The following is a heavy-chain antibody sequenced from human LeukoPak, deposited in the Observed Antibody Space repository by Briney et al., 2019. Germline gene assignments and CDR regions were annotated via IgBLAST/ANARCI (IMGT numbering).Heavy chain of an antibody. D-gene: IGHD3-3*01. CDR2: IYYSGST. J-gene: IGHJ4*02. CDR1: GGSISSYY. Sequence: SETLSLTCTVSGGSISSYYWSWIRQPPGKGLEWIGYIYYSGSTNYNPSLKSRVTISVDTSKNQFSLKLSSVTAADTAVYYCARGSGYNFWSGYSYFDYWGQGTLVTVSS. CDR3: ARGSGYNFWSGYSYFDY. V-gene: IGHV4-59*01.